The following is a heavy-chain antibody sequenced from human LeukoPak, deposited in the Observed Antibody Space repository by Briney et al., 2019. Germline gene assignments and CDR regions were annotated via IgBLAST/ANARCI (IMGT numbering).Heavy chain of an antibody. CDR2: IYYSGST. CDR1: GGSISSSSYY. D-gene: IGHD6-6*01. V-gene: IGHV4-39*07. Sequence: SETLSLTCTVSGGSISSSSYYWGWIRQPPGKGLEWIGSIYYSGSTYYNPSLKSRVTISVDTSKNQFSLKLSSVTAADTAVYYCARDVYSRSSSDWFDPWGQGTLVTVSS. J-gene: IGHJ5*02. CDR3: ARDVYSRSSSDWFDP.